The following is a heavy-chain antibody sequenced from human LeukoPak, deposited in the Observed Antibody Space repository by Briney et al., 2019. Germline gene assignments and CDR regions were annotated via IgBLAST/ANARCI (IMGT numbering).Heavy chain of an antibody. CDR1: GGSISSYY. CDR2: IYYSGST. CDR3: AREERPRRSAFDI. J-gene: IGHJ3*02. Sequence: PSETLSLTCTVSGGSISSYYWSWIRQPPGKGLEWIGYIYYSGSTNYNPSLKSRVTISVDTSKNQFSLKLSSVTAADTAVYYCAREERPRRSAFDIWGQGTMVTVSS. V-gene: IGHV4-59*01. D-gene: IGHD5-24*01.